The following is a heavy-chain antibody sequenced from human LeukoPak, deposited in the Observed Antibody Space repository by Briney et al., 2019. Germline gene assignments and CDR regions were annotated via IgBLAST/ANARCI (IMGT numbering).Heavy chain of an antibody. CDR3: ARDGTYGSGSPM. V-gene: IGHV1-69*05. CDR2: IIPIFGTA. Sequence: SVKVSCKASGGTFSSYAISWVRRAPGQGLEWMGRIIPIFGTANYAQKFQGRVTITTDESTSTAYMELSSPRSEDTAVYYCARDGTYGSGSPMWGQGTLVTVSS. D-gene: IGHD3-10*01. J-gene: IGHJ4*02. CDR1: GGTFSSYA.